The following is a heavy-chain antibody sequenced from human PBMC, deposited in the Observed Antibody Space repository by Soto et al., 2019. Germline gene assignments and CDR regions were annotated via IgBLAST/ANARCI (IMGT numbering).Heavy chain of an antibody. J-gene: IGHJ6*02. Sequence: SETLSLTCTVSGGSISSYYWSWIRQPPGKGLEWIGYIYYSGSTNYNPSLKSRVTISVDTSKNQFSLKLSSVTAADTAVYYCARNSFTVVRDYYYYGMDVWGQGTTVTVSS. CDR2: IYYSGST. CDR3: ARNSFTVVRDYYYYGMDV. D-gene: IGHD2-15*01. V-gene: IGHV4-59*01. CDR1: GGSISSYY.